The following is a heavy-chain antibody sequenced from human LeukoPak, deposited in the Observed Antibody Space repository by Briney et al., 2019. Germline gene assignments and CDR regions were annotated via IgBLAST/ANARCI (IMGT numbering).Heavy chain of an antibody. D-gene: IGHD3-22*01. V-gene: IGHV3-48*02. J-gene: IGHJ4*02. CDR1: GFTLRSYS. CDR3: ARSFGYYYDSSGQFDY. Sequence: GGSLRLSCAASGFTLRSYSMNWVRQAPGKGLEWVSYISSSSSTIYYADSVKGRFTISRDNAKNSLYLQMNSLRDEDTAVYYCARSFGYYYDSSGQFDYWGQGTLVTVSS. CDR2: ISSSSSTI.